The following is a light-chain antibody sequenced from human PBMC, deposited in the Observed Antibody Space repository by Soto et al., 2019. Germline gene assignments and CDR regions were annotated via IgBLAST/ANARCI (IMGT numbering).Light chain of an antibody. CDR1: SSDVGGYNY. CDR3: CSYAGDYTFV. J-gene: IGLJ1*01. Sequence: QSALTQPRSVSGSPGQSVTISCTGTSSDVGGYNYVSWYQQHPGRAPRVMIYDVQTRPSGVPDRFSGSKSGITASLTISELQAEDEADYYCCSYAGDYTFVFGTGTKVTVL. CDR2: DVQ. V-gene: IGLV2-11*01.